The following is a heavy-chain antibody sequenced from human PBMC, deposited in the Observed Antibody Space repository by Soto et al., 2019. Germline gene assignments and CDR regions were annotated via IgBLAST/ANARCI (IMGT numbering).Heavy chain of an antibody. Sequence: EVHLVESGGGLVQPGGSLRLSCTASGFTFSDSWMTWVRQAPGKGLEWVARIKPDESEKKYADSVKVRFSISRDNAKNSMYLQMDSLRGEATAVYYCVRGGSNYASWGQGALVTVSS. V-gene: IGHV3-7*01. CDR2: IKPDESEK. D-gene: IGHD4-4*01. CDR3: VRGGSNYAS. CDR1: GFTFSDSW. J-gene: IGHJ5*02.